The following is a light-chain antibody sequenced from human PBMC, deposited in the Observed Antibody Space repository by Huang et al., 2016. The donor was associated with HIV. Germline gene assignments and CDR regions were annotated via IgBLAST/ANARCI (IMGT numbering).Light chain of an antibody. J-gene: IGKJ2*01. CDR3: QQYNNWPPRYT. CDR2: GAS. CDR1: QTVNNN. V-gene: IGKV3-15*01. Sequence: EIVMTQSPATLSVSPGERVTLSCRASQTVNNNLAWYQRKPGQPPRLLIHGASTRATGIPARCSGSGSGTEFTLTSSSLQSEDFAVYYCQQYNNWPPRYTFGQGTKLDIK.